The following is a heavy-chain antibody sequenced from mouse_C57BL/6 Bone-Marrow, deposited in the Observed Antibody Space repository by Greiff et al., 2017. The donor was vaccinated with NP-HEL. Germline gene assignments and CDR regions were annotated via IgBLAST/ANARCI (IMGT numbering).Heavy chain of an antibody. Sequence: EVKLQESGPGLVKPSQSLSLTCSVTGYSITSGYYWNWIRQFPGNKLEWMGYISYDGSNNYNPSLKNRISITRDTSKNQFFLKLNSVTTEDTATYYCARGGITTVVAPFDYWGQGTTLTVSS. D-gene: IGHD1-1*01. CDR2: ISYDGSN. J-gene: IGHJ2*01. V-gene: IGHV3-6*01. CDR3: ARGGITTVVAPFDY. CDR1: GYSITSGYY.